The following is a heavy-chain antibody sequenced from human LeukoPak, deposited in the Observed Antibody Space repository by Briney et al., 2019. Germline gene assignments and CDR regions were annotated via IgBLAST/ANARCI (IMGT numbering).Heavy chain of an antibody. V-gene: IGHV1-8*02. CDR1: GYTFTGYY. D-gene: IGHD1-26*01. CDR2: MNPNSGNT. J-gene: IGHJ4*02. CDR3: ARGDSGSYPLFDY. Sequence: EASVKVSCKASGYTFTGYYMHWVRQATGQGLEWMGWMNPNSGNTGYAQKFQGRVTMTRNTSISTAYMELSSLRSEDTAVYYCARGDSGSYPLFDYWGQGTLVTVSS.